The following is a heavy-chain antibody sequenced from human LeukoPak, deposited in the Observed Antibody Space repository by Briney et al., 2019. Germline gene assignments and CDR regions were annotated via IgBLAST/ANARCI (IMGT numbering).Heavy chain of an antibody. CDR3: ARDRGYSYGRGIDY. J-gene: IGHJ4*02. CDR2: ISSSSSYI. V-gene: IGHV3-21*01. Sequence: GGSLRLSCAASGFTFSSYSMNWVRQAPGKGLEWVSSISSSSSYIYYADSVKGRFTISRDNAKNSLYLQMNGLRAEDTAVYYCARDRGYSYGRGIDYWGQGTLVTVSS. CDR1: GFTFSSYS. D-gene: IGHD5-18*01.